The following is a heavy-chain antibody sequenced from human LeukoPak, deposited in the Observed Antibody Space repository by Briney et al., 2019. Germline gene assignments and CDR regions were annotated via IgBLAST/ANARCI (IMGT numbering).Heavy chain of an antibody. CDR1: GYTFTSCG. CDR2: ISAYNGNT. J-gene: IGHJ4*02. CDR3: ARNRGGGWYGEAFDY. D-gene: IGHD6-19*01. Sequence: ASVKVSCKASGYTFTSCGISWVRQAPGQGLEWMGWISAYNGNTNYAQKLQGRVTMTTDTSTSTAYMELRSLRSDDTAVYYCARNRGGGWYGEAFDYWGQGTLVSDSS. V-gene: IGHV1-18*01.